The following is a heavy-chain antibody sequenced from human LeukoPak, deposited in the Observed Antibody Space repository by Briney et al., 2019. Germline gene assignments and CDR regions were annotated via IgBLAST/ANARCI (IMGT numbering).Heavy chain of an antibody. J-gene: IGHJ4*02. CDR2: VKSKIHGWTI. V-gene: IGHV3-15*01. Sequence: GGSLRLSCAASGFTFDKAWMTWVRQAPGKGLEWVGRVKSKIHGWTIDYAAPVKGRFTISRDDSKSIAYLQMNSLKTEDTAVYYCTRGVVVFDYWGQGTLVTVSS. CDR3: TRGVVVFDY. D-gene: IGHD2-15*01. CDR1: GFTFDKAW.